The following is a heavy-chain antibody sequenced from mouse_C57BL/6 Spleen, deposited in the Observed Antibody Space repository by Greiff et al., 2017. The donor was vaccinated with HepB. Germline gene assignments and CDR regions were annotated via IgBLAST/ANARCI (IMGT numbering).Heavy chain of an antibody. J-gene: IGHJ1*03. V-gene: IGHV1-81*01. Sequence: QLQLKDPGAELSRLGVPLKLPCKALGYTSTTYGISWVKQRTGQGLEWIGKFNPRIVNTNYNEKSKGKATLTADKPSSTAYMELRSLTSEDSAVYFCAREGWPGGYFDFWGKGTTVTVSS. D-gene: IGHD2-3*01. CDR2: FNPRIVNT. CDR3: AREGWPGGYFDF. CDR1: GYTSTTYG.